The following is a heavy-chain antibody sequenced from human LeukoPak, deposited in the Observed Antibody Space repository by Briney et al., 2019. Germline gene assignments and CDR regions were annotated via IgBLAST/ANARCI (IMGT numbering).Heavy chain of an antibody. CDR3: ARDLYSSSWYGNDY. CDR2: IIPILGIA. Sequence: SVKVSCKASEYTFTNYDINWVRQATGQGLEWMGRIIPILGIANYAQKFQGRVTITADKSTSTAYMELSSLRSEDTAVYYCARDLYSSSWYGNDYWGQGTLVTVSS. CDR1: EYTFTNYD. J-gene: IGHJ4*02. V-gene: IGHV1-69*04. D-gene: IGHD6-13*01.